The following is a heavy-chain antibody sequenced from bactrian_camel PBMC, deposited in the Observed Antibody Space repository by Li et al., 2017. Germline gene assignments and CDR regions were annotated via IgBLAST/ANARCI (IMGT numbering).Heavy chain of an antibody. J-gene: IGHJ4*01. CDR2: IHLRGHFT. CDR3: GAGQCRRWWGGTTGSLY. D-gene: IGHD7*01. V-gene: IGHV3-3*01. CDR1: GHSDSSYF. Sequence: QVQVVESGEGSVQAGGTLRLGCAASGHSDSSYFMAWFRQAPGKEREGVAAIHLRGHFTRYADSEKGRFTISRDNAKNTVYLEMNDLKPEDSAIYYCGAGQCRRWWGGTTGSLYWGQGTQVTVS.